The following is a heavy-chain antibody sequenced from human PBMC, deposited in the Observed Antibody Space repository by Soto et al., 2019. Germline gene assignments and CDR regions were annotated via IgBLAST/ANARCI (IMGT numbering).Heavy chain of an antibody. J-gene: IGHJ4*02. D-gene: IGHD3-10*01. Sequence: QLQLVQSGVEVKKPGSSLKVSCQASGDTLTSYDISWVRQAPGQGLEWMGWVSPYSGNTNYSPKVQGRVTLTTDTTTSTAYMELRSLTSDDTAVYYCAAGTFLGPWQYWGQGTLVTVSS. CDR2: VSPYSGNT. CDR1: GDTLTSYD. V-gene: IGHV1-18*01. CDR3: AAGTFLGPWQY.